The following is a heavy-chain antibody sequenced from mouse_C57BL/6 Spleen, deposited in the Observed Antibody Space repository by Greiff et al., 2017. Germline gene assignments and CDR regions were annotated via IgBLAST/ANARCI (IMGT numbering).Heavy chain of an antibody. CDR3: AKYGSSYYYAMDY. D-gene: IGHD1-1*01. Sequence: VQLQQSGPELVKPGASVKISCKASGYAFSSSWMNWVKQRPGKGLEWIGRIYPGAGDTNYNGKFKGKATLTADKSSSTAYMQLSSLTSEDSAVYFCAKYGSSYYYAMDYGGQGTSVTVSS. CDR2: IYPGAGDT. J-gene: IGHJ4*01. CDR1: GYAFSSSW. V-gene: IGHV1-82*01.